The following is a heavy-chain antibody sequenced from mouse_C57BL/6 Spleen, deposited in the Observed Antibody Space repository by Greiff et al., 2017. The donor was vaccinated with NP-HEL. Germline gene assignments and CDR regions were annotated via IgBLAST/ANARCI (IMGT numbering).Heavy chain of an antibody. Sequence: EVQLQQSGAELVKPGASVKLSCTASGFNFTDYYMNWVKQRTEQGLEWIGRIDPEDGETKYAPKFQGKATITADTSSNTAYLQLSSLTSEDTAVYYCAGAVVATNYFDYWGQGTTLTVSS. V-gene: IGHV14-2*01. CDR2: IDPEDGET. CDR3: AGAVVATNYFDY. J-gene: IGHJ2*01. CDR1: GFNFTDYY. D-gene: IGHD1-1*01.